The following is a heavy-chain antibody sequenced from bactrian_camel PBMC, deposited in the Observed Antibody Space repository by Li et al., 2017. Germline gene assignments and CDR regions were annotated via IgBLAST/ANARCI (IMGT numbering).Heavy chain of an antibody. D-gene: IGHD3*01. V-gene: IGHV3S54*01. CDR1: ISRADR. CDR3: AASFTACVARAHYVERYNY. Sequence: HVQLVESGGGSVPTGGSLVLTCVISRADRMGWFRQAPGKEREGVAIISSGGGGATHYADSVKGRFTISRDNAKNTLFLRMNSLEPEDTAVYYCAASFTACVARAHYVERYNYWGQGTQVTVS. CDR2: ISSGGGGAT. J-gene: IGHJ4*01.